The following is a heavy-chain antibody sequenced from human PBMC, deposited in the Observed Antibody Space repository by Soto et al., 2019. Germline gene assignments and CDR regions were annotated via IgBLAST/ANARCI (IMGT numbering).Heavy chain of an antibody. CDR3: ATITRAYYMDV. CDR1: GGSISSSSYY. Sequence: QLQLQESSPGLVKPSETLSLTCSVSGGSISSSSYYWGWIRQPPGKGLEWIGSIYYSGSSYYNPSLKGRVTLPVDTSENKFSLRLSSVTAADTAVYYCATITRAYYMDVWGKGTTVTVSS. V-gene: IGHV4-39*01. CDR2: IYYSGSS. J-gene: IGHJ6*03.